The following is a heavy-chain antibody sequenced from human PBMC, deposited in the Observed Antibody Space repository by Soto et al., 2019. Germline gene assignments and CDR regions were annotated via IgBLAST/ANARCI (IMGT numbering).Heavy chain of an antibody. D-gene: IGHD1-1*01. CDR3: AQCRALGTGFGYGNDDGMNV. J-gene: IGHJ6*02. CDR1: GFTFSSFA. V-gene: IGHV3-23*01. Sequence: EEQLLESGGGLVQPGGSLRLSCETSGFTFSSFAMRWVRQAPGKGLEWVSSISGSGGATYYADSVRGRSTISRDNSKNTLILKMGGLSTDDTAVYYCAQCRALGTGFGYGNDDGMNVWGHGTTVTFSS. CDR2: ISGSGGAT.